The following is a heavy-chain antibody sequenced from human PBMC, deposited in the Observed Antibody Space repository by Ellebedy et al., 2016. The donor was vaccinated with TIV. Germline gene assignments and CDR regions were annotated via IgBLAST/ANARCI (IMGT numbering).Heavy chain of an antibody. CDR2: VAAVGGAK. CDR1: GFTFSIHG. CDR3: ARELGHDNWYFDL. D-gene: IGHD1-1*01. Sequence: GESLKISCAASGFTFSIHGMHWVRQAPGKGLEWVAVVAAVGGAKFYADSVKGQFTISRDNAKETVDLQMNGLTTDDTAMYSCARELGHDNWYFDLWGRGILVTVSS. J-gene: IGHJ2*01. V-gene: IGHV3-30*03.